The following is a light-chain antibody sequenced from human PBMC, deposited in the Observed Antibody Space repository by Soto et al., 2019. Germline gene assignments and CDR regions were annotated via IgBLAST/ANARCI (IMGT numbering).Light chain of an antibody. CDR2: AAS. Sequence: DIQMTQSPSSLSASVGDRVTITCRASQSISSYLSWYQQKPGKAPKLLIYAASSLQSGVPSRFSGSGSGTDFTLTISSLEPEDFAVYYCQQLTDWPPQWTFGQGTKVDIK. CDR3: QQLTDWPPQWT. J-gene: IGKJ1*01. V-gene: IGKV1-39*01. CDR1: QSISSY.